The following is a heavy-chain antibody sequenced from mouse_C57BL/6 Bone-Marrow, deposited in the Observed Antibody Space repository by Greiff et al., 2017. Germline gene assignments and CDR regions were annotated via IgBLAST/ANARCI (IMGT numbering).Heavy chain of an antibody. CDR2: IHPNSGST. D-gene: IGHD1-1*01. Sequence: VQLQQSGAELARPGASVKLSCKASGYTFTSYWMHWVKQRPGQGLEWIGMIHPNSGSTNYNEKFKSKATLTVDKSSSTAYMQLSSLTSEDSAVYYCARWGVVPYFDVWGTGTTVTVSS. J-gene: IGHJ1*03. CDR1: GYTFTSYW. CDR3: ARWGVVPYFDV. V-gene: IGHV1-64*01.